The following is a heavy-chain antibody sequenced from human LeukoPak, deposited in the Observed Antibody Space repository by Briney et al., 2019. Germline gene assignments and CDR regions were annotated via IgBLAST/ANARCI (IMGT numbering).Heavy chain of an antibody. CDR3: ARGGRGWHWDNNWFDP. CDR2: INHSGST. V-gene: IGHV4-34*01. J-gene: IGHJ5*02. Sequence: PSETLSLTCAVYGGSFSGYYWSWIRQPPGKGLEWIGEINHSGSTNYNPSLKSRVTISVDASKNQFSLKLSSVTAADTAVYYCARGGRGWHWDNNWFDPWGQGTLVTVSS. D-gene: IGHD1/OR15-1a*01. CDR1: GGSFSGYY.